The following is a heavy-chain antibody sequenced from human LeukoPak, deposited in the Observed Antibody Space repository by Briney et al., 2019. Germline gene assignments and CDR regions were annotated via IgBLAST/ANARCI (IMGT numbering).Heavy chain of an antibody. J-gene: IGHJ6*02. CDR2: INHSGST. V-gene: IGHV4-34*01. Sequence: SETLSLTCAVYGGSFSGYYWSWIRQPPGKGLEWIGGINHSGSTNYNPSLKSRVTISVDTSKNQFSLKLSSVTAADTAVYYCAREQGDYDFWSGYPPYYYYYGMDVWGQGTTVTVSS. D-gene: IGHD3-3*01. CDR1: GGSFSGYY. CDR3: AREQGDYDFWSGYPPYYYYYGMDV.